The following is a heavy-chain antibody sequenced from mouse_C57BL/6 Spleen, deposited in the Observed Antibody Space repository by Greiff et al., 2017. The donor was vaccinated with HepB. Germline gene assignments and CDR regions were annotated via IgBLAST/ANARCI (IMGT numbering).Heavy chain of an antibody. D-gene: IGHD2-3*01. V-gene: IGHV1-42*01. J-gene: IGHJ2*01. CDR2: INPSTGGT. Sequence: VQLQQSGPELVKPGASVKISCKASGYSFTGYYMNWVKQSPEKSLEWIGEINPSTGGTTYNQKFKAKARLTVDKSSSTAYMQLKSLTSEDSAVYYCARFPGGDGYFYWGQGTTLTVSS. CDR1: GYSFTGYY. CDR3: ARFPGGDGYFY.